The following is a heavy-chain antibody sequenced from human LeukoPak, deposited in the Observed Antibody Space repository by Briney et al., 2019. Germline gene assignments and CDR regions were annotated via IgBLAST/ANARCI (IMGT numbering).Heavy chain of an antibody. CDR3: VGRGLYGGTWLFEY. D-gene: IGHD2-8*01. CDR1: GDSITAPKW. CDR2: IYHDRTT. Sequence: SETLSLTCTVSGDSITAPKWWSWVRQAPGEGLEWIGEIYHDRTTSFNPSLKSRLTISVDKSANQFFLNLNSVSATDTAVYYCVGRGLYGGTWLFEYSGQGALVTVSS. J-gene: IGHJ4*02. V-gene: IGHV4-4*02.